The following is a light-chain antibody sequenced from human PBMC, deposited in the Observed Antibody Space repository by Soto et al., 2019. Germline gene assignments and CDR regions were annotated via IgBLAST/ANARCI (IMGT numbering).Light chain of an antibody. J-gene: IGLJ3*02. V-gene: IGLV2-14*03. CDR3: SSFTISSTWV. Sequence: QAVLTQPASVSGSPGQSITISCTGTTSDVGGYNRVSWYQQHPGKAPTLMIKDVSNRPSGVSDRFSGSKSGNTASLTISGLQPEDEADYYCSSFTISSTWVFGGGTKLTVL. CDR1: TSDVGGYNR. CDR2: DVS.